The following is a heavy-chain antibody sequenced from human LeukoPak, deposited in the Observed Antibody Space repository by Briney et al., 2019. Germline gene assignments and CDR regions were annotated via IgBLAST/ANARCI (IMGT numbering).Heavy chain of an antibody. D-gene: IGHD3-10*01. CDR3: AKALYGSGSYYYDY. Sequence: PGGSLRLSCAASGFTFSNYAMSWVRQAPGKGLEWVSVIYSGGSTYYADSVEGRFTISRDNAKNSLYLQMNSLRAEDTAVYYCAKALYGSGSYYYDYWGQGTLVTVSS. CDR2: IYSGGST. V-gene: IGHV3-23*03. J-gene: IGHJ4*02. CDR1: GFTFSNYA.